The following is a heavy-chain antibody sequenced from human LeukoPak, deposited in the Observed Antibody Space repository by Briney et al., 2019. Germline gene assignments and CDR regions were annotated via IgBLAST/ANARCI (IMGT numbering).Heavy chain of an antibody. Sequence: GGSLRLSCAASGFTLGYNYMTWVRQAPGKGREGVAAIYNSGSTYYADSVKGRFTISRDNSKNTMYLQMNSLKGEDTAVYYCARRSNPPGRIDHWGQGTLVTVSS. CDR3: ARRSNPPGRIDH. CDR1: GFTLGYNY. D-gene: IGHD1-14*01. CDR2: IYNSGST. J-gene: IGHJ4*02. V-gene: IGHV3-66*04.